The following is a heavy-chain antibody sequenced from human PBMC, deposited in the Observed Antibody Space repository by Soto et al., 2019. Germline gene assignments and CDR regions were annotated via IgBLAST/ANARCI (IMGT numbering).Heavy chain of an antibody. V-gene: IGHV6-1*01. CDR3: SKGSVFGVVIYSDAFEI. J-gene: IGHJ3*02. D-gene: IGHD3-3*01. CDR1: GDSVSSNSAA. Sequence: QTLSLTCAISGDSVSSNSAAWNLISQSPSRGLEWLGRTYYRSKWYNDYAVSVKSRITINPDTSKNQFSLQLNSVTPEDTAVYCCSKGSVFGVVIYSDAFEIWGQGKSVTV. CDR2: TYYRSKWYN.